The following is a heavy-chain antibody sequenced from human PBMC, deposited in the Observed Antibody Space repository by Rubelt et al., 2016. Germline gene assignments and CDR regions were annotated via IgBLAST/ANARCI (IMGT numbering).Heavy chain of an antibody. CDR2: ISGGGGGT. Sequence: GGSLRLSCAASGFTFSRYAMHWVRQAPGKGLEWVSTISGGGGGTYYADSVKGRFTISRDNSKNTLYLQMTSLRAEDTAVYYCARDRNYYDSSGFSNFDYWGQGTLVTVSS. CDR3: ARDRNYYDSSGFSNFDY. J-gene: IGHJ4*02. V-gene: IGHV3-23*01. D-gene: IGHD3-22*01. CDR1: GFTFSRYA.